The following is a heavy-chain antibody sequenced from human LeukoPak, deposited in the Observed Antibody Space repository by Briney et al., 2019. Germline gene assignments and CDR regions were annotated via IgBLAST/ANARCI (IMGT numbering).Heavy chain of an antibody. D-gene: IGHD6-13*01. V-gene: IGHV5-51*01. CDR2: IYPGDSDT. J-gene: IGHJ4*02. Sequence: GESLKISCKGSGYSFTSYWIGWVRQMPGKGLEWMGIIYPGDSDTRYSPSFQGQVTISADKSISTAYLQWSSLKASDTAMYYCARLGRLDSSSWYGPPDYWGQGTLVTVSS. CDR3: ARLGRLDSSSWYGPPDY. CDR1: GYSFTSYW.